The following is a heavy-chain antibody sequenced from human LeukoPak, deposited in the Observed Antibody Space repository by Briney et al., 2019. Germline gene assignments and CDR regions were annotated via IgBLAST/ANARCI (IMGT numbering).Heavy chain of an antibody. J-gene: IGHJ3*02. CDR1: GFTFSSYA. Sequence: GGSLRLSCAASGFTFSSYAMSWVRQAPGKGLEWVSAISGSGGSTYYADSVKGRFTISRDNSKNTLYLQMNSLRAEDTAVYYCARDHRGLNAFDIWGQGTMVTVSS. V-gene: IGHV3-23*01. CDR2: ISGSGGST. CDR3: ARDHRGLNAFDI. D-gene: IGHD3-16*01.